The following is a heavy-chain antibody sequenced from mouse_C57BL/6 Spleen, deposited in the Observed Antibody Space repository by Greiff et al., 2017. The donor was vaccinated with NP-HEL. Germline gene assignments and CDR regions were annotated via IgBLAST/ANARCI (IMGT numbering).Heavy chain of an antibody. J-gene: IGHJ4*01. D-gene: IGHD2-4*01. CDR1: GFTFSSYA. CDR3: TRVERAIYYDYDGYAMDY. V-gene: IGHV5-9-1*02. CDR2: ISSGGDYI. Sequence: EVKLVESGEGLVKPGGSLTLSCAASGFTFSSYAMSWVRQTPEKRLEWVAYISSGGDYIYYADTVKGRFTISRDNARNTLFLQMSSLKSEDTAMYYCTRVERAIYYDYDGYAMDYWGQGTSVTVSS.